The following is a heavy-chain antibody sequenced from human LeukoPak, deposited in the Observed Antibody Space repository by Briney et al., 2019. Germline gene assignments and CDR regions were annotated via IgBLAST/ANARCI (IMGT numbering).Heavy chain of an antibody. D-gene: IGHD4-17*01. Sequence: GESLKISCKGSGYSFTSYWIGWVRQMPGKGLEWMGIIYPGDSDTRYSPSFQGQVTISADKSISTAYLQWSSLKASDTAMYYCARLRMATTVTTYWFDPWGQGTLVTVSS. CDR2: IYPGDSDT. V-gene: IGHV5-51*01. J-gene: IGHJ5*02. CDR1: GYSFTSYW. CDR3: ARLRMATTVTTYWFDP.